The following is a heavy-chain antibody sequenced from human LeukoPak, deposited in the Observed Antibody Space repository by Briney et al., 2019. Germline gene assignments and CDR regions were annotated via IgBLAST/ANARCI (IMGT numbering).Heavy chain of an antibody. Sequence: PGGSLRLSCAASGFTFSSYGMHWVRQAPGKGLEWVADISYDGSNKYYADSVKGRFTISRDNSKNTLYLQMNSLRAEDTAVYYCAKEKVDFYGSGNAFDSWGQGTMVTVSS. D-gene: IGHD3-10*01. CDR3: AKEKVDFYGSGNAFDS. CDR2: ISYDGSNK. CDR1: GFTFSSYG. V-gene: IGHV3-30*18. J-gene: IGHJ3*02.